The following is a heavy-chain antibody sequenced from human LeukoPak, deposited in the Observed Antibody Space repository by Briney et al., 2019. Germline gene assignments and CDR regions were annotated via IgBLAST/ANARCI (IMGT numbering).Heavy chain of an antibody. CDR2: INPNSGGT. D-gene: IGHD1-26*01. V-gene: IGHV1-2*02. Sequence: ASVKVSCKASGYTFTGYYMHWVRQAPGQGLEWMGWINPNSGGTNYAQKFQGRVTMTRDTSISTAYMELSRLRSDDTAVYYCARAGWWELPRYAFDIWGQGTMVTVSS. CDR3: ARAGWWELPRYAFDI. J-gene: IGHJ3*02. CDR1: GYTFTGYY.